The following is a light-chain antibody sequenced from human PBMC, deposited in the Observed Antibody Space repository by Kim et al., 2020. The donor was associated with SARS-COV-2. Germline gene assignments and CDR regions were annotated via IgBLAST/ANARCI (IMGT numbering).Light chain of an antibody. CDR1: SSDVGGYNY. Sequence: SLTISCTGTSSDVGGYNYVSWYQQHPGNAPKLMNYDVSNRPSGVSNRFSGSKSGNTASPTISGLQAEDEADYYCSSYTSSSTRVFGGGTQLTVL. CDR2: DVS. J-gene: IGLJ3*02. V-gene: IGLV2-14*03. CDR3: SSYTSSSTRV.